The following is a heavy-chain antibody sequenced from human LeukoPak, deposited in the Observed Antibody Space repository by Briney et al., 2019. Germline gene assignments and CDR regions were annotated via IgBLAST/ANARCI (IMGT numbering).Heavy chain of an antibody. Sequence: GASVKVSCEAAGYTFTGYFMHWVRQAPGQGLEWMGWINPNSGGTNYAQKFQGRVTMTRDTSISTAYMELSRLRSDDTAAYYCARDEVGIFDYWGQGTLVTVSS. D-gene: IGHD1-26*01. CDR2: INPNSGGT. V-gene: IGHV1-2*02. CDR1: GYTFTGYF. J-gene: IGHJ4*02. CDR3: ARDEVGIFDY.